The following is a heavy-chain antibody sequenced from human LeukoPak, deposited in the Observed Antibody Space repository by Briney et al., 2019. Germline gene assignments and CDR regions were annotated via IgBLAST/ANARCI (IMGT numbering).Heavy chain of an antibody. D-gene: IGHD4-23*01. J-gene: IGHJ4*02. Sequence: GGSLRLSCAASGFTFSSYAMSWVRQAPGKGLEWVSAISGSGGSTYYADSAKGRFTISRDNSKNTLYLQMNSLRAEDTAVYYCAKFRGGNSEGFDYWGQGTLVTVSS. CDR3: AKFRGGNSEGFDY. CDR1: GFTFSSYA. V-gene: IGHV3-23*01. CDR2: ISGSGGST.